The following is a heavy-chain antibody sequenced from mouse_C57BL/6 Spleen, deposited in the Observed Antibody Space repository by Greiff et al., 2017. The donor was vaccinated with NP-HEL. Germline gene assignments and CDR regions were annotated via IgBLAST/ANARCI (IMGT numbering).Heavy chain of an antibody. V-gene: IGHV1-76*01. CDR3: AGTEGAY. CDR2: IYPGSGNT. CDR1: GYTFTDYY. Sequence: VQLQQSGAELVRPGASVKLSCKASGYTFTDYYINWVKQRPGQGLEWIARIYPGSGNTYYNEKFKGKATLTAEKSSSTAYMQLSSLTSEDSAVYFCAGTEGAYWGQGTLVTVSA. J-gene: IGHJ3*01.